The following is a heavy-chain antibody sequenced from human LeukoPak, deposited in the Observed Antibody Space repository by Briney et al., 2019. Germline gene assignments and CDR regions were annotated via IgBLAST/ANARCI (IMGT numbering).Heavy chain of an antibody. CDR3: ARGAYDSSGGYFEH. CDR2: INWNGGST. CDR1: GFTFDHYR. D-gene: IGHD3-22*01. J-gene: IGHJ1*01. V-gene: IGHV3-20*04. Sequence: GGSLRLSCAASGFTFDHYRMSWVRQVPGKGLEWVSGINWNGGSTDYADSVKGRFTISRDNAKNSLYLRMNSLRAEDTALYYCARGAYDSSGGYFEHWGQGTLVIVSS.